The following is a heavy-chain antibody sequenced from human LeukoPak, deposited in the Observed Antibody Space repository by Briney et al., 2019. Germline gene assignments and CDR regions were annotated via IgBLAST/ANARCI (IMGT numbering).Heavy chain of an antibody. D-gene: IGHD6-13*01. CDR2: ISSSSSYI. Sequence: GGSLRLSCAASGFTFSSYSMNWVRQAPGKGLEWVSSISSSSSYIYYADSVKGRFTISRDNSENTLYLQMNSLRAEDTAVYYCARAEAAVDPFDYWGQGTLVTVSS. CDR1: GFTFSSYS. J-gene: IGHJ4*02. CDR3: ARAEAAVDPFDY. V-gene: IGHV3-21*01.